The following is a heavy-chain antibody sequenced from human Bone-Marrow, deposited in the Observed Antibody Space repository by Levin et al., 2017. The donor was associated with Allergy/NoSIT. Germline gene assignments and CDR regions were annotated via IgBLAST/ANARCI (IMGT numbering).Heavy chain of an antibody. Sequence: PSQTLSLTCDVSGYSIPSGYYWAWIRQPPGMGLEWIGSIYHTGSNYFNPSLNSRVALFVDTSENQFSLKLSSVSAADTAVYFCARQIVGDFWNTPQACDIWGHGTMVTVSS. J-gene: IGHJ3*02. CDR2: IYHTGSN. CDR1: GYSIPSGYY. D-gene: IGHD3-3*01. V-gene: IGHV4-38-2*01. CDR3: ARQIVGDFWNTPQACDI.